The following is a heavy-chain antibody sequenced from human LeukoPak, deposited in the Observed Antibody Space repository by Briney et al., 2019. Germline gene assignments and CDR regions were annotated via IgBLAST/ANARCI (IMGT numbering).Heavy chain of an antibody. V-gene: IGHV3-11*04. D-gene: IGHD3-22*01. CDR1: GFTFSDYY. Sequence: GGSLRLSCAASGFTFSDYYMNWVRQAPGKGLEWVSYISSSGSTIYYADSVKGRFTISRDNAKNSLYLQMNSLRAEDTAVYYCAELGITMIRGVWGKGTTVTISS. CDR3: AELGITMIRGV. CDR2: ISSSGSTI. J-gene: IGHJ6*04.